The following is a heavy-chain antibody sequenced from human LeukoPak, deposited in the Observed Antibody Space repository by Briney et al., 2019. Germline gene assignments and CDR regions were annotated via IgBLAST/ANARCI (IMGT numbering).Heavy chain of an antibody. J-gene: IGHJ4*02. Sequence: ASVKVSCMASGYAFTGYYMHWVRQAPGQGLEWMGWINPNSGGTNYAQKFQGRVTMTRDTSISTAYMELSRLRSDDTAVYYCARDYGGNSLLYWGQGTLVTVSS. CDR1: GYAFTGYY. CDR2: INPNSGGT. V-gene: IGHV1-2*02. CDR3: ARDYGGNSLLY. D-gene: IGHD4-23*01.